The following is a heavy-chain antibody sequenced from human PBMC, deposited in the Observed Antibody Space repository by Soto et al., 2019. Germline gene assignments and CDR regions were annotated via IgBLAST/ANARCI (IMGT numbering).Heavy chain of an antibody. J-gene: IGHJ3*02. V-gene: IGHV4-39*01. Sequence: SETLSLTCTVSGGSISSSSYYWGWIRQPPGKGLEWIGSIYYSGSTYYNPSLKSRVTISVDTSKNQFSLKLSSVTAADTAVYYCARRGLRYFDWDIWGQGTMVTVSS. D-gene: IGHD3-9*01. CDR1: GGSISSSSYY. CDR2: IYYSGST. CDR3: ARRGLRYFDWDI.